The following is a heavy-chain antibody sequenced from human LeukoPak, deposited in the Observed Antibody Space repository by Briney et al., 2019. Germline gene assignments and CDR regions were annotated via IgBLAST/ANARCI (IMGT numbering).Heavy chain of an antibody. CDR3: ARDSSIVAAGTFNRNLDY. CDR2: ISGHNGNT. Sequence: GASVKASCKASGYTFTSYGISWVRQAPGQGLEWMGWISGHNGNTKYAQKFQRRVSMTTDTPTSTAYMELRSLRSDDTAVYYCARDSSIVAAGTFNRNLDYWGQGTLVTVSS. V-gene: IGHV1-18*01. D-gene: IGHD6-13*01. J-gene: IGHJ4*02. CDR1: GYTFTSYG.